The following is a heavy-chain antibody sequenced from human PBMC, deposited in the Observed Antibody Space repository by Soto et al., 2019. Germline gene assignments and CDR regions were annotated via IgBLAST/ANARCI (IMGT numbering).Heavy chain of an antibody. CDR1: GFTFSSYA. CDR2: ISGSGGST. D-gene: IGHD3-10*01. J-gene: IGHJ6*02. V-gene: IGHV3-23*01. CDR3: AKVKGSGSNYYYYGMDV. Sequence: EVQLLESGGGLVQPGGSLRLSCAASGFTFSSYAMSWARQAPGKGLEWVSAISGSGGSTYYADSVKGRFTISRDNSKNTLYLQMNSLRAEDTAVYYCAKVKGSGSNYYYYGMDVWGQGTTVTVSS.